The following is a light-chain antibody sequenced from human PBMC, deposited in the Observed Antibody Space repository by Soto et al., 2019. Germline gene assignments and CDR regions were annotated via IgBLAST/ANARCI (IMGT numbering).Light chain of an antibody. CDR3: SSYTNTCTADVV. CDR2: EVN. J-gene: IGLJ2*01. V-gene: IGLV2-14*01. CDR1: SSDIGDYNY. Sequence: QSALTQPASVSGSPGQSITISCTGTSSDIGDYNYVSWYQQHPGKAPRLMIYEVNYRPSGVSNRFSGSKSDNTASLTISGLQAEDEADYYCSSYTNTCTADVVFGAGTKVTVL.